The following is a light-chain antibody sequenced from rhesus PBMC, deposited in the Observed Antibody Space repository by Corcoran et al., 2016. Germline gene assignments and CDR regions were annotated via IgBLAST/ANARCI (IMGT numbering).Light chain of an antibody. CDR1: ENVNNY. CDR2: KAS. Sequence: DIQMTQSPSSLSASVGDRVTITCRASENVNNYLNWYQQQPGKAPKLRIYKASTLQSGVPSRFSGSGSGTDYTFTISSLQPEDVATYYCQHGYSTPYSFGQGTKVEIK. CDR3: QHGYSTPYS. J-gene: IGKJ2*01. V-gene: IGKV1-74*01.